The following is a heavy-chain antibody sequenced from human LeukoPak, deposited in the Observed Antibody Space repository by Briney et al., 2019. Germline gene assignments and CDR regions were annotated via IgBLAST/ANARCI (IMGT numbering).Heavy chain of an antibody. CDR2: ISYDGSNK. Sequence: GGSLRLSCAASGFTFSSYAMHWVRQVPGKGLEWVAVISYDGSNKYYADSVKGRFTISRDNSKNTLYLQMNSLRAEDTAVYYCAVVVAATPWPFDYWGQGTLVTVSS. J-gene: IGHJ4*02. V-gene: IGHV3-30-3*01. CDR3: AVVVAATPWPFDY. D-gene: IGHD2-15*01. CDR1: GFTFSSYA.